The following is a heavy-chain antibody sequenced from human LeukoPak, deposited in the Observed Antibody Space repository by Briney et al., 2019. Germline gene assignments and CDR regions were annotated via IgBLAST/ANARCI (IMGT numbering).Heavy chain of an antibody. Sequence: GGSLRLSCAASGFAFSRYGMHWVRQSPSTGLEWGAFIRYDGSNKYYADSVKGRFTISRDNSKNTLYLQMNSLRAEDTAVYYCANQRGYSYGEDFDYWGQGTLVTVSS. CDR3: ANQRGYSYGEDFDY. J-gene: IGHJ4*02. D-gene: IGHD5-18*01. CDR2: IRYDGSNK. V-gene: IGHV3-30*02. CDR1: GFAFSRYG.